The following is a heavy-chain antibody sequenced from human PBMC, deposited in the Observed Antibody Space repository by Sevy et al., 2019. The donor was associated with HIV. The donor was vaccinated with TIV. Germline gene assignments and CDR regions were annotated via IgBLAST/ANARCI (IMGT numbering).Heavy chain of an antibody. CDR2: MNPNSGNT. D-gene: IGHD3-3*01. J-gene: IGHJ6*02. CDR3: ARGDIVWSGYCRGYGMDV. CDR1: GYTFTSYD. Sequence: ASVKVSCKASGYTFTSYDINWVRQATGQGLEWMGWMNPNSGNTGYAQKFQGRVTMTRNTSISTAYMELSSLRSEDTAVYYCARGDIVWSGYCRGYGMDVWGQGTTVTVSS. V-gene: IGHV1-8*01.